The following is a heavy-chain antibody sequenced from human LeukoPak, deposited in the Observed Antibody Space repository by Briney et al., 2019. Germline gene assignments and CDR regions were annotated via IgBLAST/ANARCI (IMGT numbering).Heavy chain of an antibody. Sequence: GRSLRLSCAASGFTFSTYGMHWVRQAPGKGQEWVAVIWYDGTNKYYADSVKGRFTISRDNSKNTLYLQMNSLRADDTAVFYCARDNVRGFDYWGQGTPVTVSS. CDR2: IWYDGTNK. V-gene: IGHV3-33*01. J-gene: IGHJ4*02. CDR3: ARDNVRGFDY. D-gene: IGHD1-26*01. CDR1: GFTFSTYG.